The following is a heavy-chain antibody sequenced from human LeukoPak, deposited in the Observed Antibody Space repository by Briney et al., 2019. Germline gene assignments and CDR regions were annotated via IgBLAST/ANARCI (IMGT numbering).Heavy chain of an antibody. V-gene: IGHV3-49*04. CDR3: TTGYSYGQ. D-gene: IGHD5-18*01. CDR2: IRSKAYGGTT. J-gene: IGHJ4*02. Sequence: GGSLRLSCTASGFTFGDYSMNWVRQAPGKGLEWVGFIRSKAYGGTTEYAASVKGRFTISRDDSKSIAYLQMNSLKTEDTAVYYCTTGYSYGQWGQGTLVTVSS. CDR1: GFTFGDYS.